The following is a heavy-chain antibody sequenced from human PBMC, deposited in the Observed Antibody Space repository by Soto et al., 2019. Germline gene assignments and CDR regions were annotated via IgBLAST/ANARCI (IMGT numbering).Heavy chain of an antibody. CDR2: ISGSGGST. V-gene: IGHV3-23*01. J-gene: IGHJ3*02. CDR3: AKVGDYLWDAFDI. CDR1: GFTFSSYA. D-gene: IGHD3-16*01. Sequence: EVQLLESGGGFVQPGGSLRLSCAASGFTFSSYAMSWVRQAPGKGLELVSAISGSGGSTYYADSVKGRFTISRDNSKNTLYLQMNSLRAEDTAVYYCAKVGDYLWDAFDIWGQGTMVTVSS.